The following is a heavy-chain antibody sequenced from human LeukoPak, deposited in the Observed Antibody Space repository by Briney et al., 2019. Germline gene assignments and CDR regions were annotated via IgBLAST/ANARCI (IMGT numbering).Heavy chain of an antibody. Sequence: PSETLSLTCTVSGGSISSSSYYWGWIRQPPGKGLEWIGSIYYSGSTYYNPSLKSRVTISVDKSKNQFSLKLSSVTAADTAVYYCASSAYCSSTSCEGAGFDYWGQGTLVTVSS. V-gene: IGHV4-39*07. CDR2: IYYSGST. CDR1: GGSISSSSYY. J-gene: IGHJ4*02. D-gene: IGHD2-2*01. CDR3: ASSAYCSSTSCEGAGFDY.